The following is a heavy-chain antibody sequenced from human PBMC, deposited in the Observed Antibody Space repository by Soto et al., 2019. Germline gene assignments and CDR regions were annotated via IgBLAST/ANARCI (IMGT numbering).Heavy chain of an antibody. Sequence: QVQLVESGGGVVQPGRSLRLSCAASGFTFSSYGMHWVRQAPGKGLEWVAVIWYDGSNRYYADSVKGRFTISRDKSKNTLYPQMTSLRAEDTPSYYCAGTLRYFDWLPLDYWGQGTLVTVSS. CDR1: GFTFSSYG. J-gene: IGHJ4*02. CDR2: IWYDGSNR. D-gene: IGHD3-9*01. CDR3: AGTLRYFDWLPLDY. V-gene: IGHV3-33*01.